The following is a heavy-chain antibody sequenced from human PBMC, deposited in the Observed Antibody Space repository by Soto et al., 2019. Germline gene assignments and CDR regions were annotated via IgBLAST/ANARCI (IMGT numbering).Heavy chain of an antibody. D-gene: IGHD6-6*01. J-gene: IGHJ6*02. Sequence: SETLSLTCTVSGGSISSSSYYWGWIRQPPGKGLEWIGSIYYSGSTYYNPSLKSRVTISVDTSKNQFSLKLSSVTAADTAVYYCARLLVSDSSSLVADDYYYYGMDVWGQGTTVTVSS. CDR2: IYYSGST. CDR3: ARLLVSDSSSLVADDYYYYGMDV. V-gene: IGHV4-39*01. CDR1: GGSISSSSYY.